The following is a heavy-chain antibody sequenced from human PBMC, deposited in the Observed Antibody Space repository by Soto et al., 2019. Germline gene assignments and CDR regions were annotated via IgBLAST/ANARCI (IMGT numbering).Heavy chain of an antibody. V-gene: IGHV3-21*01. CDR2: ISSSSSYI. D-gene: IGHD3-16*02. CDR3: AREREFVRGSYRSPIDY. CDR1: VFTFSSYS. Sequence: PXGSLRLSCASSVFTFSSYSMNCVRHSPGKWLEWVSSISSSSSYIYYADSVKGRFTISRDNAKNSLYLQMNSLRAEDTAVYYCAREREFVRGSYRSPIDYWGQATLFTVSS. J-gene: IGHJ4*02.